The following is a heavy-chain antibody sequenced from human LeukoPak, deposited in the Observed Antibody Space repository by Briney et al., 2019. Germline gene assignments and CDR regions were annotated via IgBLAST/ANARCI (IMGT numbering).Heavy chain of an antibody. Sequence: GGSLRLSCAASGFTFSSYAMSWVRQAPGKGLEWVSAISGSGGSTYYADPVKGRFTISRDNSKNTLYLQMNRLRAEDTAVYYCAKKPHYGDYWYYYYMDVWGKGTTVTVSS. CDR2: ISGSGGST. J-gene: IGHJ6*03. CDR3: AKKPHYGDYWYYYYMDV. CDR1: GFTFSSYA. D-gene: IGHD4-17*01. V-gene: IGHV3-23*01.